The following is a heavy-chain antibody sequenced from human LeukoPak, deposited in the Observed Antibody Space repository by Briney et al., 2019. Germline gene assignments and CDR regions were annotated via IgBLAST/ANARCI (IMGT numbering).Heavy chain of an antibody. D-gene: IGHD1-26*01. CDR1: GGSISSSSYY. CDR3: ARSVKYSGRFCDAFDI. Sequence: PSETLSLTCTVSGGSISSSSYYWGWIRQPPGKGLEWIGSIYYSGSTYYNPSLKSRVTISVDTSKNQFSLKLSSVTAADTAVYYCARSVKYSGRFCDAFDIWGQGTMVTVSS. CDR2: IYYSGST. J-gene: IGHJ3*02. V-gene: IGHV4-39*07.